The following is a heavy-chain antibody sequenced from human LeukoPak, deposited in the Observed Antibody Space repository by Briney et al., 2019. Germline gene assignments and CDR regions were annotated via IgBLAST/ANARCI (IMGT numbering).Heavy chain of an antibody. D-gene: IGHD2-15*01. V-gene: IGHV3-21*01. CDR1: GFTFSSYE. CDR2: ISSSSSYI. Sequence: GGSLRLSCAASGFTFSSYEMNWVRQAPGKGLEWVSSISSSSSYIYYADSVKGRFTISRDNAKNSLYLQMNSLRAEDTAVYYCAGVCSGGSCQAYWGQGTLVTVSS. J-gene: IGHJ4*02. CDR3: AGVCSGGSCQAY.